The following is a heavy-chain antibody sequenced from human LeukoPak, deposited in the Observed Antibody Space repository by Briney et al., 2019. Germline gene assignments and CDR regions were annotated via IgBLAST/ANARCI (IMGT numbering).Heavy chain of an antibody. Sequence: SETLSLTCTVSGGSITNYYWSWIRQPPGKELEWIGYIYYSGNTNYNPSLGSRVTISVDTSKNQFSLKLSSVTAADTAVYYCARADIVPMNDIWGQGTMVTVSS. CDR2: IYYSGNT. J-gene: IGHJ3*02. V-gene: IGHV4-59*08. CDR3: ARADIVPMNDI. D-gene: IGHD2-8*01. CDR1: GGSITNYY.